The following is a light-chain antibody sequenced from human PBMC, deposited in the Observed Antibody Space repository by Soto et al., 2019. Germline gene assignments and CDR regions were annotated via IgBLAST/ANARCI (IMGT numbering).Light chain of an antibody. CDR3: QQYNSWPLT. Sequence: EIMFTQCAATLSLYPWEIATLSFRASQSVGSDLAWYQQKPGQAPRLVIYDIFTRATGVPTRISGSGSGTEFTLTISSLQSEDFAVYYCQQYNSWPLTFGGGTKVDI. V-gene: IGKV3D-15*01. CDR2: DIF. CDR1: QSVGSD. J-gene: IGKJ4*01.